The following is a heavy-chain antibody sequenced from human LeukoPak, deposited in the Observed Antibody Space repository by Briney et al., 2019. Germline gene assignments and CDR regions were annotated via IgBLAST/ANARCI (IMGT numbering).Heavy chain of an antibody. CDR2: INNDGSIT. CDR1: GFIFSNHY. J-gene: IGHJ4*02. Sequence: GGSLRLSCAVSGFIFSNHYMHWVRQAPGKGLVWVSRINNDGSITSYADSVKGRFTISRDNAKNTLYLQTNSLRAEDTAVYYCVLMVWGGGQGTLVTVSS. D-gene: IGHD3-10*01. V-gene: IGHV3-74*01. CDR3: VLMVWG.